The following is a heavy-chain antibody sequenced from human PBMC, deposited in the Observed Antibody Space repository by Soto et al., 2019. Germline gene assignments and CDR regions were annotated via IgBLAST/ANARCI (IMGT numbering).Heavy chain of an antibody. CDR1: GFTFSVYA. J-gene: IGHJ4*02. D-gene: IGHD6-6*01. Sequence: GGSLRLSCAASGFTFSVYAMTWVRQAPGKGLEWVSAISGNGGSTYYADSVKGRFTISRDNSKSTLHLQMNSLRVEDTAVYYCAKDRTFGPPLVRFDSWGQGTLVTVSS. V-gene: IGHV3-23*01. CDR2: ISGNGGST. CDR3: AKDRTFGPPLVRFDS.